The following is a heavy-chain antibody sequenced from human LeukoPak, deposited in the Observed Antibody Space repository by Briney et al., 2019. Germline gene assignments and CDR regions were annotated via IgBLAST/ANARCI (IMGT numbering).Heavy chain of an antibody. V-gene: IGHV3-21*01. Sequence: PGGSLRLSCAASGFTFSSYSMNWVRQAPGKGLEWVSSISSSSSYIYYAASVKGRFTISRDNAKNSLYLQMNSLRAEDTAVYYCARTPYHGSGSYYYYFDYWGQGTLVTVS. CDR3: ARTPYHGSGSYYYYFDY. J-gene: IGHJ4*02. CDR2: ISSSSSYI. CDR1: GFTFSSYS. D-gene: IGHD3-10*01.